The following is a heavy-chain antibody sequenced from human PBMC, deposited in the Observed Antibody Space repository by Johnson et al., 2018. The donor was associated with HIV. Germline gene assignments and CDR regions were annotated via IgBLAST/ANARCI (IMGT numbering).Heavy chain of an antibody. CDR2: IGTAGDT. D-gene: IGHD3-3*01. CDR1: GFTFSSYD. V-gene: IGHV3-13*01. CDR3: ASTIFGVAWHAFDI. Sequence: VQLVESGGGLVQPGGSLRLSCAASGFTFSSYDMHWVRQATGKGLEWVSAIGTAGDTYYPGSVKGRFTISRDNSKNTLYLQMNSMRAEDTAVYYCASTIFGVAWHAFDIWGQGTMVIVSS. J-gene: IGHJ3*02.